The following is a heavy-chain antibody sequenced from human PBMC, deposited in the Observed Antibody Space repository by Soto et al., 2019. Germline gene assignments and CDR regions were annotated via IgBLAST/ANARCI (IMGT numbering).Heavy chain of an antibody. J-gene: IGHJ6*02. CDR1: GFTFSSYA. D-gene: IGHD6-19*01. Sequence: QVQLVESGGGVVQPGRSLRLSCAASGFTFSSYAMHWVRQAPGKGLEWVAVISYDGSNKYYADSVKGRFTISRDNSKNRLYLQMNSLRAEDTAVYYCARGSPRLVFYYYGMDVWGPGTTVTVSS. CDR3: ARGSPRLVFYYYGMDV. CDR2: ISYDGSNK. V-gene: IGHV3-30-3*01.